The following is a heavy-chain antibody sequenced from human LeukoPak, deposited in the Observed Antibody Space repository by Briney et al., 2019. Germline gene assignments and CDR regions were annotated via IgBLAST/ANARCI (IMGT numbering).Heavy chain of an antibody. D-gene: IGHD2-8*01. V-gene: IGHV3-64*01. CDR3: ATNKYEIV. J-gene: IGHJ3*01. CDR2: ISSNGGST. Sequence: GGSLRLSCAASGFTFSSYAMHWVRQAPGKGLEYVSAISSNGGSTYYANSVKGRFTISRGGSANTLYLQMNSLRADDTAIYYCATNKYEIVWGQGTMVTVSS. CDR1: GFTFSSYA.